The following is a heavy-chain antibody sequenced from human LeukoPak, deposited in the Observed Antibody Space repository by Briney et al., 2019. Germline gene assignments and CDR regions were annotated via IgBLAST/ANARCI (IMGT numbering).Heavy chain of an antibody. V-gene: IGHV3-11*04. J-gene: IGHJ4*02. Sequence: DSVKGRFTISRDNAKDSLYLQMDGLRAEDTAVYYCARGRVWQNFDYWGQGALVTVSS. CDR3: ARGRVWQNFDY. D-gene: IGHD5/OR15-5a*01.